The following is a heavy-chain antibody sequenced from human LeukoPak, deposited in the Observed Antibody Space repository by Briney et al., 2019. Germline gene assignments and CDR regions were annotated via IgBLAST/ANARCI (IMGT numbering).Heavy chain of an antibody. V-gene: IGHV3-30*04. D-gene: IGHD2-21*02. CDR1: GFTFSSYA. CDR3: ARGTYCGGDCYYYYYYMDV. Sequence: GRSLRLSCAASGFTFSSYAMHWVRQAPGKGLEWVAVISYDGSNKYYADSVKGRFTISRDNSKNTLYLQMNSLRAEDTAVYYCARGTYCGGDCYYYYYYMDVWGKGTTVTVSS. J-gene: IGHJ6*03. CDR2: ISYDGSNK.